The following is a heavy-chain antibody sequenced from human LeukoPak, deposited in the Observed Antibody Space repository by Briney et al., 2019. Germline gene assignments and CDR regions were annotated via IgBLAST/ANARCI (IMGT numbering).Heavy chain of an antibody. CDR2: INPSGGST. Sequence: ASVKVSCKASGYTFINSYFHWVRQAPGQGLEWMGVINPSGGSTNYAQKFQGRVTMTGDTSTSTVYMDLSSLRSEDTAVYYCASLETGTSFDYWGQGTLVTVSS. D-gene: IGHD1-7*01. CDR3: ASLETGTSFDY. J-gene: IGHJ4*02. CDR1: GYTFINSY. V-gene: IGHV1-46*01.